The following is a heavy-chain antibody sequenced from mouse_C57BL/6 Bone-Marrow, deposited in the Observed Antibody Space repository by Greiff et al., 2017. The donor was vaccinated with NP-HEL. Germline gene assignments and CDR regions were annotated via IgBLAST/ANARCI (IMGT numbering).Heavy chain of an antibody. J-gene: IGHJ4*01. Sequence: QVQLQQSGAELARPGASVKLSCKASGYTFTSYGISWVKQRTGQGLEWIGEIYPRSGNTYYNEEFKGKATLTADKSSSTAYMELRSLTSEDSAVYFCARRGEYAMDYWGQGTSVTVSS. V-gene: IGHV1-81*01. CDR1: GYTFTSYG. CDR2: IYPRSGNT. CDR3: ARRGEYAMDY.